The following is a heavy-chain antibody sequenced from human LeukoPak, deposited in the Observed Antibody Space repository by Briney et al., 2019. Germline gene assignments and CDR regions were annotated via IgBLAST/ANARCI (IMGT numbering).Heavy chain of an antibody. CDR3: ARGTLRYFDF. V-gene: IGHV1-46*01. J-gene: IGHJ4*02. Sequence: ASVKVSCKASGYTLTSYYKHWVRQAPGQGPEWMGVINPSGGRTTSYAQKIQGRVTMTRDTSMSTVNMELSSLRSEDTAVYYCARGTLRYFDFWGQGTPVTVSS. CDR2: INPSGGRT. CDR1: GYTLTSYY. D-gene: IGHD3-9*01.